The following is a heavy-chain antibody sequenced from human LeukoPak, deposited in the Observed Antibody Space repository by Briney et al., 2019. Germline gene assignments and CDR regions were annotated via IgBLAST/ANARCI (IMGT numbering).Heavy chain of an antibody. CDR2: ISSSGNTI. J-gene: IGHJ4*02. CDR3: ARDQYYHDSSAPPLY. V-gene: IGHV3-11*01. CDR1: GFSFSDYY. Sequence: PGGSLRLSCAASGFSFSDYYMSWIRQAPGEGLEWVSYISSSGNTIYYADSVKGRFTISRDNAKNSLYLQMNSLRAEDTAVYYCARDQYYHDSSAPPLYWGQGTLVTVSS. D-gene: IGHD3-22*01.